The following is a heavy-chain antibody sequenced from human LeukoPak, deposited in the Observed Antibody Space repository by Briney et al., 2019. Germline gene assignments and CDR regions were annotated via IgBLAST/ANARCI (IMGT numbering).Heavy chain of an antibody. D-gene: IGHD3-3*01. J-gene: IGHJ4*02. Sequence: PGASVKVFCKASGYTFSSYYMHWGRQAPGQGLEWVGIINPSGGSTSYAQEFQGRVTMTRDTSTRTVYMEVSSLRSEDTAVYYCARDYGFWSGYPYWGQGTLVTVSS. CDR2: INPSGGST. CDR1: GYTFSSYY. CDR3: ARDYGFWSGYPY. V-gene: IGHV1-46*01.